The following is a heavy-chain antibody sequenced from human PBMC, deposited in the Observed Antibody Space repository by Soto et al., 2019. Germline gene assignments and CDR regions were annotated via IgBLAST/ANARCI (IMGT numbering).Heavy chain of an antibody. CDR3: ARDLSRGGDCSSTSCYSGDYYYGMDV. CDR1: GGTFSSYA. Sequence: ASVKVSCKASGGTFSSYAISWVRQAPGQGLEWMGGIIPIFGTANYAQKFQGRVTITADESTSTAYMELSSLRSEDTAVYYCARDLSRGGDCSSTSCYSGDYYYGMDVWGQGTTVTVSS. D-gene: IGHD2-2*02. CDR2: IIPIFGTA. J-gene: IGHJ6*02. V-gene: IGHV1-69*13.